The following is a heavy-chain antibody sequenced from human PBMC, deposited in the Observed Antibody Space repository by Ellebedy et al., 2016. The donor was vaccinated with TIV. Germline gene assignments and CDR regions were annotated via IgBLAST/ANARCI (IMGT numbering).Heavy chain of an antibody. Sequence: PGGSLRLSCAASGFMFSSYWMSWVRQAPGKGLEWVANIYQDGSEKYYVDSVKGRFTISRENAKTSLYLQMNSLRVEDTAVYYCARRGSYGDYAVQINNWFDRWGQGTLVTVYS. J-gene: IGHJ5*02. D-gene: IGHD4-17*01. CDR3: ARRGSYGDYAVQINNWFDR. CDR1: GFMFSSYW. V-gene: IGHV3-7*01. CDR2: IYQDGSEK.